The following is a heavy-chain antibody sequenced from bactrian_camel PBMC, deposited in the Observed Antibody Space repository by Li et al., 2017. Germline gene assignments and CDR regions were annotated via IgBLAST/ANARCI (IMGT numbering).Heavy chain of an antibody. CDR2: FNSGGGST. D-gene: IGHD6*01. V-gene: IGHV3S40*01. CDR1: GFLFMSYG. CDR3: SADCFDGTWYQADEYNY. J-gene: IGHJ4*01. Sequence: QLVESGGGLVQPGGSLRLSCAASGFLFMSYGMAWVRQAPGKGLEWVSGFNSGGGSTYYANSVKGRFTISRDNAKNILDLQMNSLKTEDTAVYFCSADCFDGTWYQADEYNYWGQGTQVTVS.